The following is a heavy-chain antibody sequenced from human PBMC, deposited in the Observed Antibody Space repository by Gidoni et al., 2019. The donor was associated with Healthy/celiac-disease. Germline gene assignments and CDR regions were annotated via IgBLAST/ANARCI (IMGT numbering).Heavy chain of an antibody. D-gene: IGHD6-13*01. Sequence: QFQLVESGGVVVQPGRSLRLSCAASGFPFSSYAMHWVRQAPGKGLEWVAVISYDGSNKYYADAVKGRFTISRDNSKNTLYLQMNSLRAEDTAVYYCARPGAGTTGYFDYWGQGTLVTVSS. CDR3: ARPGAGTTGYFDY. CDR2: ISYDGSNK. J-gene: IGHJ4*02. V-gene: IGHV3-30-3*01. CDR1: GFPFSSYA.